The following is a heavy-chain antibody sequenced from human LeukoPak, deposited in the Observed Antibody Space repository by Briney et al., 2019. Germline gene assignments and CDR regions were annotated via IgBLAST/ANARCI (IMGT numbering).Heavy chain of an antibody. J-gene: IGHJ4*02. CDR3: TRTHIAQYDFWTASL. D-gene: IGHD3-3*01. CDR2: ISSISTYT. Sequence: PGESLRLSCAASGFTFSRYWIHWVRQAPGKGPEWVSSISSISTYTHYADSVKGRFTISRDNAKNSLYLQMNSLRAEDTAVYYCTRTHIAQYDFWTASLWGQGTLVTVSS. V-gene: IGHV3-21*01. CDR1: GFTFSRYW.